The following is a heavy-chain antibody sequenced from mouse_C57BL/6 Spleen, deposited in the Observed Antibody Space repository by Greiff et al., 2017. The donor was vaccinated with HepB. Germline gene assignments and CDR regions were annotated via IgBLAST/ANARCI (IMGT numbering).Heavy chain of an antibody. J-gene: IGHJ1*03. CDR1: GFTFSSYA. V-gene: IGHV5-4*03. CDR2: ISDGGSYT. CDR3: ARSLWYFDV. Sequence: EVKVEESGGGLVKPGGSLKLSCAASGFTFSSYAMSWVRQTPEKRLEWVATISDGGSYTYYPDNVKGRFTISRDNAKNNLYLQMSHLKSEDTAMYYCARSLWYFDVWGTGTTVTVSS.